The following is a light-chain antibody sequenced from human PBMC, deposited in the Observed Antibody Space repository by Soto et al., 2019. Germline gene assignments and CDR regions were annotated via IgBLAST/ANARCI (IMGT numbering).Light chain of an antibody. V-gene: IGLV2-14*01. CDR3: SSYRSSSSYV. CDR1: SSDIGGYKY. J-gene: IGLJ1*01. Sequence: QSVLTQPSSVYGSPGQSITISCTGTSSDIGGYKYVSWYQQHPGKAPKLMIYDVNNRPSGVSNRFSGSKSGNTASLTISGLQAEDEADYYCSSYRSSSSYVFGTGTKVTVL. CDR2: DVN.